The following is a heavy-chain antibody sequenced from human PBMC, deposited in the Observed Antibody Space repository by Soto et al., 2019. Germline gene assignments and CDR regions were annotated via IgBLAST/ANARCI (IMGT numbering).Heavy chain of an antibody. D-gene: IGHD3-10*01. CDR2: IIPILGIA. CDR1: GGTFSSYT. J-gene: IGHJ4*02. Sequence: RASVKVSCKASGGTFSSYTISWVRQAPGQGLEWMGRIIPILGIANYAQKFQGRVTITADKSTSTAYMELSSLRSEDTAVYYCATLDEGAISRYYDYWGQGTLVTVSS. V-gene: IGHV1-69*02. CDR3: ATLDEGAISRYYDY.